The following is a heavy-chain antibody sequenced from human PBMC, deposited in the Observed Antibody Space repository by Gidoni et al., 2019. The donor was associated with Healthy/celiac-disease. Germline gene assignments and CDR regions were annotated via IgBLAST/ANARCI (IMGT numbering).Heavy chain of an antibody. V-gene: IGHV3-9*01. J-gene: IGHJ4*02. CDR3: AKGDSGWGGYYFDY. Sequence: WVRQAPGKGLEWVSGISWNSGSIGYADSVKGRFTISRDNAKNSLYLQMNSLRAEDTALYYCAKGDSGWGGYYFDYWGQGTLVTVSS. D-gene: IGHD6-19*01. CDR2: ISWNSGSI.